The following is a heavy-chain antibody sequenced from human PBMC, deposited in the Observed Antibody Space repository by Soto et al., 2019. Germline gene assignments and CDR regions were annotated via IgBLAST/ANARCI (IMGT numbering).Heavy chain of an antibody. Sequence: GASVKVSCRTSGYTFTSYGIIWVRQAPGQGLEWMGWISAYNGNTNYAQKHQGRVTMTTDTSTSTAYMELRSLRSDDTAVYYCARRAARAPSDYWGPGTLVTVSS. D-gene: IGHD3-10*01. V-gene: IGHV1-18*04. CDR1: GYTFTSYG. J-gene: IGHJ4*02. CDR3: ARRAARAPSDY. CDR2: ISAYNGNT.